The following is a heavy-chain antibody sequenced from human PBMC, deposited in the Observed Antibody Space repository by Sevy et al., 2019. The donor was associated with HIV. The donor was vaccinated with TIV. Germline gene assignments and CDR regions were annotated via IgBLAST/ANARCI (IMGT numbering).Heavy chain of an antibody. CDR2: VYNSGTT. Sequence: SETLSLTCTVSIDSISSYSWSWIRQPPGKGLEWIGHVYNSGTTNYNPSLKSRVTISVDTSKNQISLKLNSVTAADTAVYYCARATYYSSGTSYYMDVWGKGTTVTVSS. CDR3: ARATYYSSGTSYYMDV. CDR1: IDSISSYS. D-gene: IGHD3-10*01. V-gene: IGHV4-59*01. J-gene: IGHJ6*03.